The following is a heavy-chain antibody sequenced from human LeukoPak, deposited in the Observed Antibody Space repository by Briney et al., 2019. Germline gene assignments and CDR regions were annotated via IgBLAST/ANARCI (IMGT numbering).Heavy chain of an antibody. CDR2: INPNSGGT. CDR3: AREFQGPGELLEFYYYYMDV. D-gene: IGHD3-10*01. Sequence: ASVKVSCKASGYTFTCYYMHWVRQAPGQGLEWMGGINPNSGGTNYAQKVQGRVTMTRDTSISTAYMELSRLRSDDTAVYYCAREFQGPGELLEFYYYYMDVWGKGTTVTISS. CDR1: GYTFTCYY. J-gene: IGHJ6*03. V-gene: IGHV1-2*02.